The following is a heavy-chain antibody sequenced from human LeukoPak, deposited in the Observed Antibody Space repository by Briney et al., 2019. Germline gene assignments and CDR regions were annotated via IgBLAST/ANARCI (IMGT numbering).Heavy chain of an antibody. CDR3: TTAYYYDSSGYLPIFDY. Sequence: GGSLRLSCAASGFTFSNAWMNWVRQAPGKGLEWVGRIKSKTGGGTTDYAAPVKGRFTISRDDSKNTLYLQMNSLKTEDTAVYYCTTAYYYDSSGYLPIFDYWGQGTLVTVSS. CDR1: GFTFSNAW. CDR2: IKSKTGGGTT. D-gene: IGHD3-22*01. J-gene: IGHJ4*02. V-gene: IGHV3-15*07.